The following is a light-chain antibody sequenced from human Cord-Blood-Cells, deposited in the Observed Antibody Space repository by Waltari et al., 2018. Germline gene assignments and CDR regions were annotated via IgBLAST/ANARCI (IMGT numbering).Light chain of an antibody. CDR2: DVS. CDR3: SSYTSSSTVV. J-gene: IGLJ2*01. V-gene: IGLV2-14*01. CDR1: SSDVGGYNY. Sequence: QSALTQPASVSGSPGQSITISCTGTSSDVGGYNYVSWYQQHPGTAPKLMIYDVSNRPSWVYNRFSGSKSGNTASLTISGRQAEDEADYYCSSYTSSSTVVFGGGTKLTVL.